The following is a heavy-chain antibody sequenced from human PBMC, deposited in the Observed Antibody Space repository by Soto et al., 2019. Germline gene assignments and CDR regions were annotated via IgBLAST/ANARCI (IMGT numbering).Heavy chain of an antibody. V-gene: IGHV1-69*12. D-gene: IGHD6-13*01. CDR3: ARDEDRQQLGGNSSSGLDL. J-gene: IGHJ6*02. CDR2: IIPIFPTP. Sequence: QVQLVQPGAEVKKPGSSVTVSCKASGGTFGNSAISWVRQAPGQGLEWMGGIIPIFPTPDYAQKFQGRVTITADASPTTAYRELTTLRSDDTAVYYCARDEDRQQLGGNSSSGLDLWGQRTTVTVPS. CDR1: GGTFGNSA.